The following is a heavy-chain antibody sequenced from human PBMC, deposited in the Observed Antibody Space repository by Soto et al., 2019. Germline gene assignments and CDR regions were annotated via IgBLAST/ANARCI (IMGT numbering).Heavy chain of an antibody. Sequence: QITLKESGPTQVKPTQTLTLTCSFSGFSLNTDGEGVGWVRQPPGEALEWLALIYWDDDVRYSPSLKTRLTITKDPSKNHVVLIMTNMDPVDTATYYCAHSRNLITEDAQVGDFDYWGQGTLVTVSS. V-gene: IGHV2-5*02. CDR3: AHSRNLITEDAQVGDFDY. CDR2: IYWDDDV. CDR1: GFSLNTDGEG. D-gene: IGHD3-10*01. J-gene: IGHJ4*02.